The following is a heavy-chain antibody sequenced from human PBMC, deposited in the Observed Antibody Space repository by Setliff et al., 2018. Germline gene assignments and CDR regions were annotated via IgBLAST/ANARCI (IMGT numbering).Heavy chain of an antibody. CDR1: GGSMSNYF. CDR2: ISSGGST. CDR3: ARNPASGAYYSSRPFHFDY. D-gene: IGHD3-22*01. J-gene: IGHJ4*02. V-gene: IGHV4-4*08. Sequence: KLSETLSLTCSVAGGSMSNYFWSWVRRPPGKGLEWIGFISSGGSTIYSPSLKSRVTISVDTSKNQFSLRLTSVTAADTAIYYCARNPASGAYYSSRPFHFDYWGQGALVTVSS.